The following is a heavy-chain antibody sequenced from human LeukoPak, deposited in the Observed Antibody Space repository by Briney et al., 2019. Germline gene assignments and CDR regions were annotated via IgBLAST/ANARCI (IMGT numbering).Heavy chain of an antibody. CDR2: IIPVFGTT. V-gene: IGHV1-69*06. D-gene: IGHD3-22*01. CDR1: GGTFSSYA. Sequence: GASVKVSCKASGGTFSSYADSWVRLTPGQGLEWLGGIIPVFGTTTYAQKFQAKVTMTADKSTNTAYLEISSLTSDDTAVYYCARCSPGDSSNFYAVLQYWGQGTQVTVST. CDR3: ARCSPGDSSNFYAVLQY. J-gene: IGHJ4*02.